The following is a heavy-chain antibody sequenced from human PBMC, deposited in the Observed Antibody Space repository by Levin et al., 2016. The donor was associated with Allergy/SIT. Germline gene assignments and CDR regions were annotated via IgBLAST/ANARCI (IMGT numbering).Heavy chain of an antibody. CDR3: ARSVTVTTRFDY. Sequence: VRQMPGKGLEWMGIIYPGDSDTRYSPSFQGQVTISADKSISTAYLQWSSLKASDTAMYYCARSVTVTTRFDYWGQGTLVTVSS. D-gene: IGHD4-17*01. V-gene: IGHV5-51*01. J-gene: IGHJ4*02. CDR2: IYPGDSDT.